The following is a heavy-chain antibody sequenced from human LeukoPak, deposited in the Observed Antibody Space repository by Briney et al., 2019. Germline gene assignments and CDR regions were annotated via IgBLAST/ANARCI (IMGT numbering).Heavy chain of an antibody. V-gene: IGHV3-7*01. Sequence: ETLSLTCAVYGGSFSGYYWSWVRQAPGKGLEWVANIKQDGSEKYHVDSVKGRFTISRDNAKNSLYLQMNSLRAEDTAVYYCARLKLLWSNYFDYWGQGTLVTVSS. CDR1: GGSFSGYY. J-gene: IGHJ4*02. CDR3: ARLKLLWSNYFDY. D-gene: IGHD2-2*01. CDR2: IKQDGSEK.